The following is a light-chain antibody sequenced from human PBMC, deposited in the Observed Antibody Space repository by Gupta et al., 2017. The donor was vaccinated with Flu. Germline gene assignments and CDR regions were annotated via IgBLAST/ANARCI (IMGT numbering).Light chain of an antibody. CDR1: SANNGGGDD. J-gene: IGLJ3*02. V-gene: IGLV1-40*01. Sequence: TTCSTSSANNGGGDDEHWYQQQPETDPEHLIYDNGNRPSGVPDQCSGAKNGSSAAPAITGLQADDEADDYCQSYDSSMSGSRVFGGGTKLTVL. CDR2: DNG. CDR3: QSYDSSMSGSRV.